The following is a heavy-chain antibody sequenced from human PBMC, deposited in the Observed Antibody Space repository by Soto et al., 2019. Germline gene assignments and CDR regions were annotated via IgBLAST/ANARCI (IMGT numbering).Heavy chain of an antibody. CDR3: AREPLYGDYRLGYFDL. Sequence: ASVQVSCKASGYTFTGYYMHWVRQAPGQGLEWMGWINPNSGGTNYAQKFQGWVTMTRDTSISTAYMELSRLRSDDTAVYYCAREPLYGDYRLGYFDLWGRGTLVTVSS. CDR1: GYTFTGYY. D-gene: IGHD4-17*01. V-gene: IGHV1-2*04. CDR2: INPNSGGT. J-gene: IGHJ2*01.